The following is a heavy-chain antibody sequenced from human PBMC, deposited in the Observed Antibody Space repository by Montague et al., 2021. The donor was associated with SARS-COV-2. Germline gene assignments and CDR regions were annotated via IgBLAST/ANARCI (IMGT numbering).Heavy chain of an antibody. CDR1: GGSISSSSYY. D-gene: IGHD6-13*01. V-gene: IGHV4-39*01. CDR2: IYYSGST. Sequence: SETLSLTCTVSGGSISSSSYYWGWIRQPPGKGLEWIGSIYYSGSTYYXPCVKSRVTISVDTSKNQFSLKLSSVTAADTAVYYCARALICIAAASTIHYFDYWGQGTLVTVSS. CDR3: ARALICIAAASTIHYFDY. J-gene: IGHJ4*02.